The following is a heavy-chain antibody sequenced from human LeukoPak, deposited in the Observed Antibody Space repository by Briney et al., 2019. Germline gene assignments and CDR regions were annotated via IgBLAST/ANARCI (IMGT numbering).Heavy chain of an antibody. CDR3: AKENVAAALPDNWFDP. CDR2: TSGSGGTT. J-gene: IGHJ5*02. V-gene: IGHV3-23*01. CDR1: GFTFSSYA. D-gene: IGHD2-2*01. Sequence: GGSLRLSCAVSGFTFSSYAMSWVRHAPGKGLEWVSGTSGSGGTTYYADSVKGRFTISRDNSKKTLYLQMNRLRAEDTAVYYCAKENVAAALPDNWFDPWGQGTLVTVSS.